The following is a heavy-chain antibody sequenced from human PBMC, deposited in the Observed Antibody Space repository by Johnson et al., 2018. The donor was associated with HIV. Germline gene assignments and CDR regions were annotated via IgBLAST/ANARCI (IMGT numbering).Heavy chain of an antibody. V-gene: IGHV3-7*05. Sequence: MLLVESGGTLVQPGGSLRLSCVASGFTFGTYWMTWVRQAPGKGLEWVATIKLDGSDKYYLGSVKGRFTISRDNARNSLHLQMNSLRAEDTAVYYCARKGDAFDFWGQGTKVIVSS. CDR3: ARKGDAFDF. J-gene: IGHJ3*01. CDR2: IKLDGSDK. CDR1: GFTFGTYW.